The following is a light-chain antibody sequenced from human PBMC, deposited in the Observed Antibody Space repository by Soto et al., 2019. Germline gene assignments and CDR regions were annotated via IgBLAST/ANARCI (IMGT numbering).Light chain of an antibody. CDR2: KIS. CDR1: QSLVYSDGNTY. V-gene: IGKV2-24*01. Sequence: IVMTQTPLSSPVTLGQPASISCRSSQSLVYSDGNTYLSWLQQRPGQPPRLLIYKISNRLSGVPDRFSGSGAGTVFTLKIRRVEAEDVGLYYCMQATQFPWTFGQGTRVEIK. CDR3: MQATQFPWT. J-gene: IGKJ1*01.